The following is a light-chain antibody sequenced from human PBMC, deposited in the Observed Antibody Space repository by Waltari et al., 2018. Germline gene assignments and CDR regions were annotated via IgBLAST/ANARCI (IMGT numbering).Light chain of an antibody. V-gene: IGKV3-20*01. CDR3: QNYERLPVT. CDR1: QNIGRT. CDR2: GAS. J-gene: IGKJ1*01. Sequence: EVVLTQSPGTLSLSPGERATLSCRASQNIGRTLTWYQQKPGQSPRLLMYGASIRAAGIPDRFSCSGSGTDFILTITRLEPEDFAVYYCQNYERLPVTFGQGTKVEIK.